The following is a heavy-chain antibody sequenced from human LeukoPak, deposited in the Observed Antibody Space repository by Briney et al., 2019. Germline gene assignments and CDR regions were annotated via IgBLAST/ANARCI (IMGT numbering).Heavy chain of an antibody. V-gene: IGHV5-51*01. Sequence: GESLKSSCKGSGYSFNSYYIAWVRQMPGKGLEWMGIIYPGDSDTRYSPSFQGQVTMSADKSNTTAYLQWSSLKASDTAMYYCARRRGTVAGYYYGMDVWGQGTTVTVSS. J-gene: IGHJ6*02. D-gene: IGHD6-19*01. CDR1: GYSFNSYY. CDR2: IYPGDSDT. CDR3: ARRRGTVAGYYYGMDV.